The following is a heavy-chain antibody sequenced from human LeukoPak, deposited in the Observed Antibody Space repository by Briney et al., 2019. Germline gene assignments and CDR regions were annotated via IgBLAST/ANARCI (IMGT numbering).Heavy chain of an antibody. J-gene: IGHJ6*03. CDR2: IYYSGST. CDR1: GGSSSTYY. V-gene: IGHV4-59*12. Sequence: PSETLPLTCTVSGGSSSTYYWSWIRQPPGKRLEWIGYIYYSGSTNYNPSLKSRVTISVDTSKNQFSLKLSSVTAADTAVYYCARDGGRYYGSGSYYVDYYYYYYMDVWGKGTTVTISS. D-gene: IGHD3-10*01. CDR3: ARDGGRYYGSGSYYVDYYYYYYMDV.